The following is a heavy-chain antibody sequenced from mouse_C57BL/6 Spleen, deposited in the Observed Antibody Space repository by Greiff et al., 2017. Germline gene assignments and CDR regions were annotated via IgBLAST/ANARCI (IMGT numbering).Heavy chain of an antibody. Sequence: VQLQQPGAELVMPGASVKLSCKASGYTFTSYWMHWVKQRPGQGLEWIGEIDPSDSYTNYNQKFKGKSTLTVDKSSSTAYMQLSSLTSEDSAVYYCARSGDGSKRGDYWGQGTSVTVSS. J-gene: IGHJ4*01. CDR2: IDPSDSYT. V-gene: IGHV1-69*01. CDR3: ARSGDGSKRGDY. CDR1: GYTFTSYW. D-gene: IGHD1-1*01.